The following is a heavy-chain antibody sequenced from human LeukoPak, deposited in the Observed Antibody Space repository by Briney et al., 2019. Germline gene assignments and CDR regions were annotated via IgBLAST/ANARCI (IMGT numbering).Heavy chain of an antibody. J-gene: IGHJ6*02. D-gene: IGHD2-2*03. Sequence: ASVTVSCKASGYTFTGYYMHWVRQAPGQGLEWMGWINPNSGGTNYAQKFQGRFTMNRDTSISTAYMELSRLRSGDTAVYYCARDGYCRSTSCYYYGMDVWGQGTTVTVSS. V-gene: IGHV1-2*02. CDR1: GYTFTGYY. CDR2: INPNSGGT. CDR3: ARDGYCRSTSCYYYGMDV.